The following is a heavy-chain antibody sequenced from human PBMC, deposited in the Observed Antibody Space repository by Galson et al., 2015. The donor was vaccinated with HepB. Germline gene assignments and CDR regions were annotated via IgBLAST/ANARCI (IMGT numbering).Heavy chain of an antibody. J-gene: IGHJ4*02. V-gene: IGHV3-21*01. CDR2: ISSSSSYI. D-gene: IGHD5-12*01. Sequence: SLRLSCAASGFTFSGYAMTWVRQAPGKGLEWVSSISSSSSYIYYADSVKGRFTISRDNAKNSLYLQMNSLRAEDTAVYYCATGRSNSGYDWGQGTLVTVSS. CDR3: ATGRSNSGYD. CDR1: GFTFSGYA.